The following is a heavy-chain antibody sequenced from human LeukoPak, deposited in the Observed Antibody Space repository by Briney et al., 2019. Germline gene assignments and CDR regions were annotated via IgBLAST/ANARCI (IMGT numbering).Heavy chain of an antibody. CDR1: DYTFSSYG. D-gene: IGHD7-27*01. CDR3: ARLGPETSEHFDF. J-gene: IGHJ4*02. Sequence: ASVKVSCKTSDYTFSSYGIACVRHAPAQGRELRIWLSAYNGNTKYAEKIQDRLTMTTDTSTHTAYMELTSLRSDDTAVYYCARLGPETSEHFDFWGQGTLVTVSS. V-gene: IGHV1-18*01. CDR2: LSAYNGNT.